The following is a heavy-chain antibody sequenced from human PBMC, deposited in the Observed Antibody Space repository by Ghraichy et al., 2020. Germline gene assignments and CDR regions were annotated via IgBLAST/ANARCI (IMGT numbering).Heavy chain of an antibody. CDR1: GGSISSSY. V-gene: IGHV4-59*01. D-gene: IGHD2-15*01. J-gene: IGHJ4*02. Sequence: SETLSLTCTVSGGSISSSYWTWIRQSPGKGLEWIGYMYYSGNTNYNPSLKSRVTISVDTSKNPFSLKLTSVTAADTAVYSCALATYCSGGNCYSGNFDYWGQGTLVTVSS. CDR3: ALATYCSGGNCYSGNFDY. CDR2: MYYSGNT.